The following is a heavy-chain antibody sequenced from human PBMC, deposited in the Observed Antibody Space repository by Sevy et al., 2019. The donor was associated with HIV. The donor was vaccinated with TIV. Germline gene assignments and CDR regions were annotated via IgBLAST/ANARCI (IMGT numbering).Heavy chain of an antibody. D-gene: IGHD3-10*01. CDR3: ARPQDYYGSGAFDI. J-gene: IGHJ3*02. Sequence: QLGGSLRLSCAASGFTFSSYWMSWVRQAPGKGLEWVANIKQDGSEKYYVDSVKGRFTISRDNAKNSLYLQMNSLRAEDTAVYYCARPQDYYGSGAFDIWGQGTMVTVSS. CDR2: IKQDGSEK. CDR1: GFTFSSYW. V-gene: IGHV3-7*03.